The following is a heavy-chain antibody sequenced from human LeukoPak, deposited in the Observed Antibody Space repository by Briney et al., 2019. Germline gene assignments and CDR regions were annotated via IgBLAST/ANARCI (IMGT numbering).Heavy chain of an antibody. D-gene: IGHD2-2*01. CDR2: ISGSGGST. J-gene: IGHJ6*03. V-gene: IGHV3-23*01. Sequence: GGSLRLSCAASGFTFSSYAMSWVRQAPGKGLEWVSAISGSGGSTYYADSVKGRFTISRDNSKNTLYLQMNSLRAEDTAVYYCAKQPPKRYCSSTSCYYYYYYMDVWGKGTTVTVSS. CDR3: AKQPPKRYCSSTSCYYYYYYMDV. CDR1: GFTFSSYA.